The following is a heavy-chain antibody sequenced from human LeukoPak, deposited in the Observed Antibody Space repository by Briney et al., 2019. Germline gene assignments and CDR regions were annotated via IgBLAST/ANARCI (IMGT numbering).Heavy chain of an antibody. CDR2: IKSKTDGGTT. J-gene: IGHJ2*01. Sequence: PGGSLRLSCAASGFTLISYWMTWVRQAPGKGLEWVGRIKSKTDGGTTDYAAPVKGRFTISRDDSKNTLYLQMNSLKTEDTAVYYCTTDGYYYDSSGNNWYFDLWGRGTLVTVSS. CDR3: TTDGYYYDSSGNNWYFDL. CDR1: GFTLISYW. D-gene: IGHD3-22*01. V-gene: IGHV3-15*01.